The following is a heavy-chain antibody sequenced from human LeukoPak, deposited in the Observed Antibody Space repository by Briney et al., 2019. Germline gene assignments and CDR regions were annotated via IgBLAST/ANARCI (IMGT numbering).Heavy chain of an antibody. D-gene: IGHD6-13*01. CDR2: IRSKAYGGTT. Sequence: GRSLRLSCTASGFTFGDYAMSWARQAPGKGLEWVGFIRSKAYGGTTEYAASVKGRFTISRDDSKSIAYLQMNSLKTEDTAVYYCTRESPGIAAAALFDYWGQGTLVTVSS. V-gene: IGHV3-49*04. CDR3: TRESPGIAAAALFDY. CDR1: GFTFGDYA. J-gene: IGHJ4*02.